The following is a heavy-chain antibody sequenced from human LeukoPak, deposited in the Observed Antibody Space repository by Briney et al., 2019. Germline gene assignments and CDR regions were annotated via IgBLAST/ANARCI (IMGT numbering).Heavy chain of an antibody. CDR2: IYYSGST. Sequence: SETLSLTCTVSGGSISSGGYYWSWIRQHPGKDLEWIGYIYYSGSTYYNPSLKSRVTISVDTSKNQFSLKLSSVTAADTAVYYCARRSIVVVPAASEDAFDIWGQGTMVTVSS. CDR1: GGSISSGGYY. J-gene: IGHJ3*02. V-gene: IGHV4-31*03. D-gene: IGHD2-2*01. CDR3: ARRSIVVVPAASEDAFDI.